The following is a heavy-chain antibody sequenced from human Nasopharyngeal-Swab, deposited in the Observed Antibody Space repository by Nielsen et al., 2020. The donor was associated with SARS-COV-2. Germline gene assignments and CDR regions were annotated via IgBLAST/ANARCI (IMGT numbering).Heavy chain of an antibody. V-gene: IGHV3-23*01. CDR1: GFTFSSHA. CDR2: LSGSGLTT. J-gene: IGHJ4*02. Sequence: GESLKISCSASGFTFSSHAMSWVRQAPGKGLEWVSALSGSGLTTFYADSVEGRFIISRDNSKNTLYLQMNSLRAEDTAVYYCARDKVDVGSWLLSFDYWGQGALVTVSS. D-gene: IGHD1-26*01. CDR3: ARDKVDVGSWLLSFDY.